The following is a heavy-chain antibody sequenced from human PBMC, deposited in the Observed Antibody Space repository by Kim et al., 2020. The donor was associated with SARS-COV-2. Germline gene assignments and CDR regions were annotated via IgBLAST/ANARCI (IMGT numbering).Heavy chain of an antibody. CDR3: ARGTYCSSTSCYVWGSSYYYGMDV. V-gene: IGHV3-7*01. J-gene: IGHJ6*02. CDR1: GFTFSSYW. CDR2: IKQDGSEK. Sequence: GGSLRLSCAASGFTFSSYWMSWVRQAPGKGLEWVANIKQDGSEKYYVDSVKGRFTISRDNAKNSLYLQMNSLRAEDTAVYYCARGTYCSSTSCYVWGSSYYYGMDVWGQGTTVTVSS. D-gene: IGHD2-2*01.